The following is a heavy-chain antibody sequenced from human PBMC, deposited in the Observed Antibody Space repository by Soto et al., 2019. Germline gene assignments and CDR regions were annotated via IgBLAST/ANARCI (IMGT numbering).Heavy chain of an antibody. Sequence: SETLSLTCSVSGGSISGYYCSWFRQPPGKGLEWIGYMDYSGSTNYNPSLKSRVTISLDTSKNQFSLKLISVTAADTAVYYCARGVADSSGYYPFDYWGQGTLVTVSS. CDR1: GGSISGYY. CDR2: MDYSGST. CDR3: ARGVADSSGYYPFDY. J-gene: IGHJ4*02. D-gene: IGHD3-22*01. V-gene: IGHV4-59*01.